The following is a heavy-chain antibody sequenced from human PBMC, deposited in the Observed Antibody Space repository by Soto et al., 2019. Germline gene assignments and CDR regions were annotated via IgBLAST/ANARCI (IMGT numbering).Heavy chain of an antibody. CDR2: IYSGGST. J-gene: IGHJ4*02. D-gene: IGHD4-17*01. CDR3: ARDLGDYGDYALDY. Sequence: EVQLVESGGGLVQPGGSLRLSCAASGFTVSSNYMNWVRQAPGKGLEWVSVIYSGGSTYYADSVNGRFTISRDNSKNTLYLQMNSLRAEDTAVYYCARDLGDYGDYALDYWGQGTLVTVSS. V-gene: IGHV3-66*01. CDR1: GFTVSSNY.